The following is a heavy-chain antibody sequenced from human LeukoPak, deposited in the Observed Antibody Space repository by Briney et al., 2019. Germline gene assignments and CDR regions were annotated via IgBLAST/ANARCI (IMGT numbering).Heavy chain of an antibody. CDR3: ARRHTGASGRYDP. CDR1: GYSFTSYW. V-gene: IGHV5-51*01. Sequence: GESLKISCKGSGYSFTSYWIAWVRQMPGKGLECMGIIYPGNSDIRYSPSFEGQVTISADESISAAFLQWKSLKTSDTAMYYCARRHTGASGRYDPWGQGTLVTVSS. D-gene: IGHD1-26*01. J-gene: IGHJ5*02. CDR2: IYPGNSDI.